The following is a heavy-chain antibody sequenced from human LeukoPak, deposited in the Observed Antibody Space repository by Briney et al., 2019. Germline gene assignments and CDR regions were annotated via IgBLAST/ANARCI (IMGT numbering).Heavy chain of an antibody. Sequence: GGSLRLSCAASGFTFSSYGMHWVRQAPGKGLEWVAVISYDGSNKYYADSVKGRFTTSRDNSKNTLYLQMNSLRAEDTAVYYCARRSHIVVVVAADNWFDPWGQGTLVTVSS. D-gene: IGHD2-15*01. V-gene: IGHV3-30*03. CDR1: GFTFSSYG. J-gene: IGHJ5*02. CDR2: ISYDGSNK. CDR3: ARRSHIVVVVAADNWFDP.